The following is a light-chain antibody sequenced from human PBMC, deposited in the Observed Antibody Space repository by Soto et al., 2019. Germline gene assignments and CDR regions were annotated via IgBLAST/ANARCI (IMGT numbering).Light chain of an antibody. J-gene: IGLJ2*01. CDR3: SSCTTSSTPHVV. Sequence: QSVLTQPASVSGSPGQSITISCTGTSSDVGNYNYVSWYQQHPGKAPKLMIYDVSNRPSGVSNRFSGSKSGNTASLTISELQAEDEADYYCSSCTTSSTPHVVFGGGTQLTVL. CDR1: SSDVGNYNY. V-gene: IGLV2-14*01. CDR2: DVS.